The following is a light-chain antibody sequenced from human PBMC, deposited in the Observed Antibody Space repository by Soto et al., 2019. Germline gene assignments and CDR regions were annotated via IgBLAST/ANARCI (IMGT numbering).Light chain of an antibody. CDR1: QSVSSSY. CDR2: GAS. CDR3: QQYCSSIT. Sequence: EIVLTQSPGTLSLSPGERATLSCRASQSVSSSYLAWYQQKPGKAPGLLIYGASSRATGIPDRFSGSGSGTDFTLTISRREPEGFAVYYWQQYCSSITFGQGTRLEIK. J-gene: IGKJ5*01. V-gene: IGKV3-20*01.